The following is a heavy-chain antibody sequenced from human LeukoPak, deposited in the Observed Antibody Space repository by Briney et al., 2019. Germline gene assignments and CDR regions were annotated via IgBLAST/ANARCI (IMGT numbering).Heavy chain of an antibody. CDR3: ARNRAAAGTGWFDP. V-gene: IGHV3-53*01. J-gene: IGHJ5*02. Sequence: GGSLRLSCAASGFTVSSKYMSWVRQAPGKGLEWVSVIYSGGSTYYADSVKGRFTISRDNSKNTLYLQMNSLRAEDTAVYYCARNRAAAGTGWFDPWGQGTLVTVSS. CDR2: IYSGGST. D-gene: IGHD6-13*01. CDR1: GFTVSSKY.